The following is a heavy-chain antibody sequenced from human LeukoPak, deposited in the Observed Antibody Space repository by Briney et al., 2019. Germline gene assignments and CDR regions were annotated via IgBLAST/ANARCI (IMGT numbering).Heavy chain of an antibody. D-gene: IGHD1-1*01. V-gene: IGHV3-74*01. CDR3: ARRTVTGTYDY. J-gene: IGHJ4*02. CDR1: GFTFNDYW. CDR2: INTDGSST. Sequence: GGSLRLSCAASGFTFNDYWMHWVRQAPGKGLLWVSRINTDGSSTDYAGSVKGRFTISRDNAKNTLYLQMDSLRAEDSAVYYCARRTVTGTYDYWGQGALVTAS.